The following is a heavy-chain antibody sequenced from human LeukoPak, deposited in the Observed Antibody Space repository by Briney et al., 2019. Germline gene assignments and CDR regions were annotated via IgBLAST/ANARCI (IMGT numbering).Heavy chain of an antibody. CDR2: INHSGST. D-gene: IGHD6-19*01. V-gene: IGHV4-34*01. Sequence: SETLSLTCAVYGGSFSGYYWSWIRQPPGKGLEWIGEINHSGSTNYNPSLKSRVTISVDTSKNQFSLKLSSVTAADTAVYYCARLQVTAYSSGWSGTYYYHYMDVWGKGTTVTISS. J-gene: IGHJ6*03. CDR1: GGSFSGYY. CDR3: ARLQVTAYSSGWSGTYYYHYMDV.